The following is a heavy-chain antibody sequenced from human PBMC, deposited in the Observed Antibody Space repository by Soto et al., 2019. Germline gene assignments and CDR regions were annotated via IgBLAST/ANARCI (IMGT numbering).Heavy chain of an antibody. J-gene: IGHJ6*02. CDR1: GGSISRAGYF. D-gene: IGHD1-1*01. CDR3: AIEHCLTGNTDGIDV. V-gene: IGHV4-31*03. CDR2: IYYSGST. Sequence: TLSHTYTVSGGSISRAGYFWSWIRQHPAQGLEWIGYIYYSGSTYYNPSLQSRVTISVDTSKKKFSLKLSYVTAADTAVYYCAIEHCLTGNTDGIDVWVQGTKVTVS.